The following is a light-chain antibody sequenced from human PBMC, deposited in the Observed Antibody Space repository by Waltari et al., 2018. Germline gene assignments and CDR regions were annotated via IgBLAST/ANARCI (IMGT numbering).Light chain of an antibody. CDR3: QQYNNWPLT. Sequence: EIVMTQSPATLSVSPGERATLSCRASQSVNSNLAWYQQKPGQAPRLLIYGASTSATDIPARFSGSGSGTEFTLTISSLQSEDFAVYYCQQYNNWPLTFGQGTKVEIK. CDR2: GAS. V-gene: IGKV3-15*01. J-gene: IGKJ1*01. CDR1: QSVNSN.